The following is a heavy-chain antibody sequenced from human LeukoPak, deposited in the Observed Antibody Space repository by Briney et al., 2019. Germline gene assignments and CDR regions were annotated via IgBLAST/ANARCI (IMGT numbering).Heavy chain of an antibody. CDR2: ISGSGGST. CDR1: GFTFSSYA. CDR3: AKDRGGSGSYSGVYYFDY. D-gene: IGHD1-26*01. V-gene: IGHV3-23*01. J-gene: IGHJ4*02. Sequence: GGSLRLSCAASGFTFSSYAMSWVRQAPGKGLEWVSAISGSGGSTYYADSVKGRFTISRDNSKNTLYLQTNSLRAEDTAVYYCAKDRGGSGSYSGVYYFDYWGQGTLVTVSS.